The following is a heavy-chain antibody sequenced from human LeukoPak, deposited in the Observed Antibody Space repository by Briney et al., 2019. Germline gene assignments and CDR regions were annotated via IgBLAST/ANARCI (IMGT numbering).Heavy chain of an antibody. Sequence: GESLKISCKHSGYRFTSYWISWVRQMPGKGLEWMGRIDPSDSYTNYSPSFQGHVTIPADKSINTAYLQWSSLKASDTAIYYCARHPSGGSNHSPWYFDLWGRGTLVSVSS. J-gene: IGHJ2*01. V-gene: IGHV5-10-1*01. CDR2: IDPSDSYT. D-gene: IGHD3-16*02. CDR3: ARHPSGGSNHSPWYFDL. CDR1: GYRFTSYW.